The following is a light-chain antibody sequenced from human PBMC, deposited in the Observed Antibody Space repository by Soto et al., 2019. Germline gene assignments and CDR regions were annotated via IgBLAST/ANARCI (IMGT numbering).Light chain of an antibody. CDR1: QSVSSNY. J-gene: IGKJ1*01. CDR3: QQYGSSGT. Sequence: EIFFTHSPYTLSLSPGYISTLSFRASQSVSSNYLAWYQQKPGQAPRLLIYGASNRATGIPDRFSGSGSGTDFTLTISRLEPEDFAVYYCQQYGSSGTFGQGTKVDIK. V-gene: IGKV3-20*01. CDR2: GAS.